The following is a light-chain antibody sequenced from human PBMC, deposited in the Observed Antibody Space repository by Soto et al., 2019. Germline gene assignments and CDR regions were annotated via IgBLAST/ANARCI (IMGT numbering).Light chain of an antibody. J-gene: IGLJ1*01. V-gene: IGLV3-1*01. CDR1: KLGDKY. CDR2: QDT. Sequence: SYELTQPPSVSVSPGQTASITCSGDKLGDKYACWYQQKPGRSPVLVIYQDTKRPSGIPERFSGSNSGTTATLTISGTQAMDEADYYCQAWDSSTYVFGTGTKVTVL. CDR3: QAWDSSTYV.